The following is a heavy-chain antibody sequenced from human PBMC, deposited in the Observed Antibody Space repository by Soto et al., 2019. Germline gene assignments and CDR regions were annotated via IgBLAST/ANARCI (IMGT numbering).Heavy chain of an antibody. Sequence: QVQLVESGGGLVRPGGSLRLSCAASGFTFSDYYMSWIRQAPGQGLEWVSFINPTISTIYYADSVKGRFTISRDNAKNSLYLQMNSLRAEDTAVYYCVREAITAMVFVYWGQGALVTVSS. CDR1: GFTFSDYY. CDR3: VREAITAMVFVY. D-gene: IGHD5-18*01. V-gene: IGHV3-11*01. CDR2: INPTISTI. J-gene: IGHJ4*02.